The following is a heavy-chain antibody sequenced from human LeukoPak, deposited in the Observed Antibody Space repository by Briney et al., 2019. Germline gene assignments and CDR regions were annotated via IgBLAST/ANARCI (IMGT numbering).Heavy chain of an antibody. CDR1: GFTFSSYS. CDR3: ARTYYYDSSGYSPWWFDP. D-gene: IGHD3-22*01. Sequence: GGSLRLSCAASGFTFSSYSMNWVRQAPGKGLEWVSYISSSSSTIYYADSVKGRFTISRDNAKNSLYLQMNSLRAEDTAVYYCARTYYYDSSGYSPWWFDPWGQGTLVTVSS. J-gene: IGHJ5*02. CDR2: ISSSSSTI. V-gene: IGHV3-48*01.